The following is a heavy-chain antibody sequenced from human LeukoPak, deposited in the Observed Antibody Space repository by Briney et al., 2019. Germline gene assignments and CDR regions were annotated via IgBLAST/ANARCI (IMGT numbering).Heavy chain of an antibody. CDR3: AAGRGWGYYYYMDV. D-gene: IGHD6-19*01. V-gene: IGHV4-59*05. J-gene: IGHJ6*03. CDR2: IYYSGST. Sequence: GSLRLSCAASGFTFSSYSMNWVRQAPGKGLEWIGSIYYSGSTYYNPSLKSRVTISVDTSKNQFSLKLSSVTAADTAVYYCAAGRGWGYYYYMDVWGKGTTVTISS. CDR1: GFTFSSYSMN.